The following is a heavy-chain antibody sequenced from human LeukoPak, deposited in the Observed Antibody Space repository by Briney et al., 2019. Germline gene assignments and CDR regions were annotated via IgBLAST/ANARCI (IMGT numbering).Heavy chain of an antibody. V-gene: IGHV4-59*08. D-gene: IGHD6-13*01. Sequence: PSETLSLTCTVSGGSISSYYWSWIRQPPGKGLEWIGYIYYSGSTNYNPSLKSRVTISVDTSKNQFSLKLSSVTAADTAVYYCARTPLYSSSWYSPFDYWGQGTLVTVSS. CDR1: GGSISSYY. CDR2: IYYSGST. CDR3: ARTPLYSSSWYSPFDY. J-gene: IGHJ4*02.